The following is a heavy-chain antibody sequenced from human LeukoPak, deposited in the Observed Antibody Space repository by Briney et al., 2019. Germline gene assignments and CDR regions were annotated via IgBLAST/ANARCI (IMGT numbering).Heavy chain of an antibody. CDR3: ARDHGSAYYRAPRH. V-gene: IGHV1-46*01. D-gene: IGHD3-10*01. CDR1: GYIFTNYY. J-gene: IGHJ4*02. Sequence: ASVKVSCKASGYIFTNYYMHWVRQAPGQGLEWMGTINPSGGSTTYAQKFQGRVTMTRDTSTSTVYMELSSLRSEDTAVYYCARDHGSAYYRAPRHWGQGTLVAVSS. CDR2: INPSGGST.